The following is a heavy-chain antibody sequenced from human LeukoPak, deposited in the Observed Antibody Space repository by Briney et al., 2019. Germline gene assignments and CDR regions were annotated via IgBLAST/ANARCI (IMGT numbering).Heavy chain of an antibody. CDR3: AGGGYSYGFIY. CDR1: GGSISSSSYY. V-gene: IGHV4-39*07. D-gene: IGHD5-18*01. J-gene: IGHJ4*02. CDR2: IYYSGST. Sequence: SETLPLTCTVSGGSISSSSYYWGWIRQPPGKGLEWIGSIYYSGSTYYNPSLKSRVTISVDTSKNQFSLKLSSVTAADAAVYYCAGGGYSYGFIYWGQGTLVTVSS.